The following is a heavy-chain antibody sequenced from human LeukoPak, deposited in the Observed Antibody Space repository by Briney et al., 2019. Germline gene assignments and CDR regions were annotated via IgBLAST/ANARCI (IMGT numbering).Heavy chain of an antibody. Sequence: PLASVKVSCKASGGTFSSYAISWVRQAPGQGLEWMGGIIPMFGTANYAQKFQGRVTITTGESTSTAYMELSSLRSEDTAVYYCARRRLASGLGPWGQGTQVTVSS. V-gene: IGHV1-69*05. CDR1: GGTFSSYA. J-gene: IGHJ5*02. D-gene: IGHD3-3*02. CDR2: IIPMFGTA. CDR3: ARRRLASGLGP.